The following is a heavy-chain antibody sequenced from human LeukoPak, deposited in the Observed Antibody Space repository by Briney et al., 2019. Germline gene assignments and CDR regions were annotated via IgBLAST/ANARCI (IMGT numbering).Heavy chain of an antibody. CDR2: IWFDGSNK. J-gene: IGHJ4*02. Sequence: GRSLRLSCAASGFTFSTHAMHWVRQAPGMGLEWVAFIWFDGSNKYYADFVKGRFTISKDNSENTLYLQMNSLRAEDTAVYYCARDNSGVYWGQGTLVTVSS. CDR1: GFTFSTHA. CDR3: ARDNSGVY. V-gene: IGHV3-33*01. D-gene: IGHD4-23*01.